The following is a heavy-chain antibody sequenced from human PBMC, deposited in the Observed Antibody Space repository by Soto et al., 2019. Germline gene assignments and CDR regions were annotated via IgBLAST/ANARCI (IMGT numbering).Heavy chain of an antibody. V-gene: IGHV2-5*02. CDR1: GFSLSTTEVG. J-gene: IGHJ5*02. CDR2: IYWDDDK. D-gene: IGHD2-21*02. CDR3: AHRYDFNCYHH. Sequence: QITLKESGPTLVKPTQTLTLTFTFSGFSLSTTEVGVAWIRQPPAKALEWLALIYWDDDKPYSPSLKSRLITSKYTCNDPVTQSTLTINTVQTANYSCAHRYDFNCYHHWGHGILMTV.